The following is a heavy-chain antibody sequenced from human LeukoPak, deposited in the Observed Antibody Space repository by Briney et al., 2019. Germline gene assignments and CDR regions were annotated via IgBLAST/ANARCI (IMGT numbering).Heavy chain of an antibody. CDR2: ISSSGSTI. Sequence: GSLRLSCAASGFTFSSYEMNWVRQAPGKGLEWVSYISSSGSTIYYADSVKGRFTISRDNAKNSLYLQMNSLRAEDTAVYYCARVELAPYYYYMDVWGKGATVTVSS. CDR3: ARVELAPYYYYMDV. V-gene: IGHV3-48*03. CDR1: GFTFSSYE. D-gene: IGHD1-7*01. J-gene: IGHJ6*03.